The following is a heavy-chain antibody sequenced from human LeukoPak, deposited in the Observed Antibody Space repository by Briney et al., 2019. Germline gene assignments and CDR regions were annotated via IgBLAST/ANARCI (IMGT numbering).Heavy chain of an antibody. D-gene: IGHD6-13*01. J-gene: IGHJ4*02. V-gene: IGHV3-30*04. Sequence: GGSLRLSCAASGFTFSSYAMHWVRQAPGKGLEWVAVISYDGSNKYYADSVKGRFTISRDNSKNTLYLQMNSLRAEDTAVYYCARDQQLAIDYWGQGTLVTVSS. CDR1: GFTFSSYA. CDR3: ARDQQLAIDY. CDR2: ISYDGSNK.